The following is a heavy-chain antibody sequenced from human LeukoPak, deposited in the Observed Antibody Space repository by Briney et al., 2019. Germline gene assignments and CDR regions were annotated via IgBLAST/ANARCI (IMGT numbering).Heavy chain of an antibody. CDR3: ARATGWGVLSLYDY. CDR2: INPNSGVT. D-gene: IGHD3-16*02. Sequence: ASVKVSCKASGYTFTGFYMHWVRQAPGQGLEWMGRINPNSGVTNYAQNFQGRITMTRDTSISTVYMELSSLRSEDTAVYYCARATGWGVLSLYDYWGQGTPVTVSS. V-gene: IGHV1-2*06. CDR1: GYTFTGFY. J-gene: IGHJ4*02.